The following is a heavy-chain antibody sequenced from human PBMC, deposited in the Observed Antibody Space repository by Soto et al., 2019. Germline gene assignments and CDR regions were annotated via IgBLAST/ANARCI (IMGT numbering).Heavy chain of an antibody. V-gene: IGHV1-2*02. Sequence: GASVKVSCKASGYTFTDYYVHWVRQAPGQGLDWVGWINPDSGGTNLAQRFQGRVTMTSDTSINTAYMELSSLRSDDTAVYYCAIRTGELAIISELDAHWFSEVCDPATLVTVSS. D-gene: IGHD2-2*02. CDR1: GYTFTDYY. CDR3: AIRTGELAIISELDAHWFSEV. J-gene: IGHJ2*01. CDR2: INPDSGGT.